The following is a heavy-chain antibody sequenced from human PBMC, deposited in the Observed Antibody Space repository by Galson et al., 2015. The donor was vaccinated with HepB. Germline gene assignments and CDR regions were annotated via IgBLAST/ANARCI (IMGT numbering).Heavy chain of an antibody. J-gene: IGHJ6*03. Sequence: SVKVSCKASGYTFTSYGISWVRQAPGQGLEWMGWISAYNGNTNYAQKLQGRVTMTTDTSTSTAYMELRSLRSDDTAVYYCARGRGTTGTTSYYYYYYMDVWGKGTTVTVSS. V-gene: IGHV1-18*01. CDR1: GYTFTSYG. CDR2: ISAYNGNT. D-gene: IGHD1-1*01. CDR3: ARGRGTTGTTSYYYYYYMDV.